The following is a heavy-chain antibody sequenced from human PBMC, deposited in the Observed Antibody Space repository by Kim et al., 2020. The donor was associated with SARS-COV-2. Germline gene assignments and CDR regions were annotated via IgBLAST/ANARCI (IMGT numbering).Heavy chain of an antibody. D-gene: IGHD3-22*01. CDR3: AKVEKDYYDSSGYPS. V-gene: IGHV3-23*01. CDR1: GFTFSSYA. CDR2: ISGSGGST. J-gene: IGHJ3*01. Sequence: GGSLRLSCAASGFTFSSYAMSWVRQAPGKGLEWVSAISGSGGSTYYADSVKGRFTISRDNSKNTLYLQMNSLRAEDTAVYYCAKVEKDYYDSSGYPSWGQGTMVTVSS.